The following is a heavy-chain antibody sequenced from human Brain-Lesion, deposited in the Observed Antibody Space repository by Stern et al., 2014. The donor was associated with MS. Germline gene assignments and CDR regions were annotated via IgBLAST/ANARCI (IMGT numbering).Heavy chain of an antibody. CDR2: ISPSGGST. V-gene: IGHV1-46*01. J-gene: IGHJ4*02. CDR3: ARVVVPAVSDY. Sequence: VPLVESGAEVKKPGASVKVSCKASGYTFTSYYMHWVRQAPGQGLEWMGIISPSGGSTSYAQKFQGRVTMTRDTSTSTVYMELSSLRSEDTAVYYCARVVVPAVSDYWGQGTLVTVSS. CDR1: GYTFTSYY. D-gene: IGHD2-2*01.